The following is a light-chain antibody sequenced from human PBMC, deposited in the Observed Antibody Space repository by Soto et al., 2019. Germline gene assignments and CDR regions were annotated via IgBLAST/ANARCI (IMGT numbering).Light chain of an antibody. CDR3: QKHSSAPFT. V-gene: IGKV1-27*01. CDR2: SAS. J-gene: IGKJ3*01. CDR1: QGISNY. Sequence: DIQMTQSPSSLSASVGDRVTITCRASQGISNYLAWYQQKPGKVPKLLIYSASTLQLGVPSRFSGSGSGTEFTLTISSLQAEDFATYYGQKHSSAPFTFGPGTKVDIK.